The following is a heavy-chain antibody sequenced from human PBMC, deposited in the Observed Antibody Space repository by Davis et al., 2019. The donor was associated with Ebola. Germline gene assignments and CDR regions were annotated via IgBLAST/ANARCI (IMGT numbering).Heavy chain of an antibody. V-gene: IGHV3-11*01. CDR2: ISSSGSTI. CDR3: ARDNAIFGVVMKNAFDI. CDR1: GFTFSDYY. D-gene: IGHD3-3*01. Sequence: GESLKISCAASGFTFSDYYMSWIRQAPGKGLEWVSYISSSGSTIYYADSVKGRFTISRDNAKNSLYLQMNSLRAEDTAVYYCARDNAIFGVVMKNAFDIWGQGTMVTVSS. J-gene: IGHJ3*02.